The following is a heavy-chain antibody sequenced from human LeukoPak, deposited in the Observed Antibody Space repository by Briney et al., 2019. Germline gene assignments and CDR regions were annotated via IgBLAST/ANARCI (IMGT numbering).Heavy chain of an antibody. CDR2: IYYSGST. V-gene: IGHV4-59*01. Sequence: SETLSLTCTVSGGSISSYYWSWIRQPPGKGLEWIGYIYYSGSTNYNPSLKSRVTISVDTSKNQFSLKLSSVTAADTAVYYCARDGSYDILTGYYHEGFDYWGQGTLVTASS. D-gene: IGHD3-9*01. J-gene: IGHJ4*02. CDR1: GGSISSYY. CDR3: ARDGSYDILTGYYHEGFDY.